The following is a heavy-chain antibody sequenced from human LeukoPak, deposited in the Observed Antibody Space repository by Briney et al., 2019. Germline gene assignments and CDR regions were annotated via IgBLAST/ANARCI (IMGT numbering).Heavy chain of an antibody. J-gene: IGHJ4*02. Sequence: GASVKDSCKASSYTFTSYGISWVRQAPGQGFEWMGWISAYNGNTNYAQKLQGRVTMTTDTSTSTAYMELRSLRSDDTAVYYCARDYNWNYGGYYFDYWGQGTLVTVSS. CDR2: ISAYNGNT. CDR3: ARDYNWNYGGYYFDY. CDR1: SYTFTSYG. V-gene: IGHV1-18*01. D-gene: IGHD1-1*01.